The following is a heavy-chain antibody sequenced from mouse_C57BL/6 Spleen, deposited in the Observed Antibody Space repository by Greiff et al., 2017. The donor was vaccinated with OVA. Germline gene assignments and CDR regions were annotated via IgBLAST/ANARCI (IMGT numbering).Heavy chain of an antibody. CDR2: INPGSGGT. D-gene: IGHD4-1*01. J-gene: IGHJ4*01. CDR3: ARGELGRRAMDY. V-gene: IGHV1-54*01. CDR1: GYAFTNYL. Sequence: VQLQQSGAELVRPGTSVKLSCKASGYAFTNYLIEWVKQRPGQGLEWIGVINPGSGGTNYNEKFKGKATLTADKSSSTAYMQLSSLTSEDSAVYFCARGELGRRAMDYWGQGTSVTVSS.